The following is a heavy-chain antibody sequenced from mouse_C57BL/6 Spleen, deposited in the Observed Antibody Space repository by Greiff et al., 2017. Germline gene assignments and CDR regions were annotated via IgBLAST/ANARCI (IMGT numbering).Heavy chain of an antibody. D-gene: IGHD1-1*01. CDR2: IYPGDGDT. CDR1: GYAFSSYW. J-gene: IGHJ2*01. Sequence: VQLQESGAELVKPGASVKISCKASGYAFSSYWMNWVKQRPGKGLEWIGQIYPGDGDTNYNGKFKGKATLTADKSSITAYMQLSSLTSEDSAVYFWAREGLITTVVANYYFDYWGQGTTLTVSS. CDR3: AREGLITTVVANYYFDY. V-gene: IGHV1-80*01.